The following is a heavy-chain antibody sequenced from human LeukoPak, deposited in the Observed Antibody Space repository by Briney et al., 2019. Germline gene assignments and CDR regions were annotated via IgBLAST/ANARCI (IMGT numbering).Heavy chain of an antibody. J-gene: IGHJ4*02. V-gene: IGHV3-64D*06. CDR2: ISSNGGST. CDR3: AKGDGIAAAGYAY. Sequence: GGSLRLSCSASGFTFSSYAMHWVRQAPGKGLEYVSAISSNGGSTYYADSVKGRFTISRDNSKNTLYLQMSSLRAEDTAVYYCAKGDGIAAAGYAYWGQGTLVTVSS. CDR1: GFTFSSYA. D-gene: IGHD6-13*01.